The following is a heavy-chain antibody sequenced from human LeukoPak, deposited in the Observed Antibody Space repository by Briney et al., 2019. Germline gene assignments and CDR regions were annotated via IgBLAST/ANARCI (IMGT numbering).Heavy chain of an antibody. CDR3: ARDGVHCSGGSCDYGMDV. V-gene: IGHV3-48*04. J-gene: IGHJ6*02. CDR2: ITPSGFTV. CDR1: GFTFSSHS. Sequence: PGGSLRLSCAASGFTFSSHSMNWVRQAPGKGLEWLSYITPSGFTVYSDSVQGRFTISRDSAKNSVYLQMNSLRAEDTAVYYCARDGVHCSGGSCDYGMDVWGQGTTVTVSS. D-gene: IGHD2-15*01.